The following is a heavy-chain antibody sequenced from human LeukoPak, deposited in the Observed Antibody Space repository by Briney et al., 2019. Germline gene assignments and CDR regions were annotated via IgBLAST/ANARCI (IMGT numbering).Heavy chain of an antibody. CDR3: ARSNWNYDHYYYYYYMDV. CDR2: ISSSSSTI. CDR1: GFTFSSHD. V-gene: IGHV3-48*01. Sequence: PGGSLRLSCAASGFTFSSHDMNWVRQAPGKGLEWVSYISSSSSTIYYADSVKGRFTISRDNAKNSLYLQMNSLRAEDTAVYYCARSNWNYDHYYYYYYMDVWGKGTTVTVSS. D-gene: IGHD1-7*01. J-gene: IGHJ6*03.